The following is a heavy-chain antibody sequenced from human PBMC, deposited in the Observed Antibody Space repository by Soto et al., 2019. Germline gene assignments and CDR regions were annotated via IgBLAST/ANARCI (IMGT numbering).Heavy chain of an antibody. J-gene: IGHJ4*02. CDR3: ARSGYYGGYFDY. CDR1: GFTFSSYA. D-gene: IGHD3-22*01. V-gene: IGHV3-30-3*01. CDR2: ISYDGSNK. Sequence: QVQLVESGGGVVQPGRSLRLSCAASGFTFSSYAMHWVRQAPGNGLEWVAVISYDGSNKYYADSVKGRFTISRDNSKNTLYLQMYSLRAEDTAVYYCARSGYYGGYFDYWGQGTLVSVSS.